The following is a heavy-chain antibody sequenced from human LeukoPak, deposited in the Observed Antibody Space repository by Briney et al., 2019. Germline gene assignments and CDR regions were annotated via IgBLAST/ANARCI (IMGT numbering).Heavy chain of an antibody. D-gene: IGHD6-19*01. V-gene: IGHV1-3*04. CDR3: ATRPGMAVAGFDF. Sequence: ASVKVSCKASGYTFTCCAIHWVRQAPGQRLEWMGWINTDNGDTKYSQKFQGRVAITRDTSASTAYMELSSLRSEDTAVYYCATRPGMAVAGFDFWGQGTLVTVSS. CDR2: INTDNGDT. J-gene: IGHJ4*02. CDR1: GYTFTCCA.